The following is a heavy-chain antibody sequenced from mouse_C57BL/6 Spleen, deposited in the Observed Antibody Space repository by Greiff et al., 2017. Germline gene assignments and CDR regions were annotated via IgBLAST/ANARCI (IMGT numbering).Heavy chain of an antibody. V-gene: IGHV1-64*01. J-gene: IGHJ3*01. CDR1: GYTFTSYW. Sequence: QVQLMQPGAELVKPGASVKLSCKASGYTFTSYWMPWVKQRPGQGLEWIGMIHPNSGSTNYNEKFKSKATLTLDKSTSTAYMQLSSLTSEDSAVYYCARWTYEYDGFAYWGQGTLVTVSA. CDR3: ARWTYEYDGFAY. D-gene: IGHD2-4*01. CDR2: IHPNSGST.